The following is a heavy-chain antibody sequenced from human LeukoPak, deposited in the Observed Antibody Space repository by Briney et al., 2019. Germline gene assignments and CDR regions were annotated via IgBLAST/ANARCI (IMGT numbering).Heavy chain of an antibody. V-gene: IGHV4-59*01. CDR3: ARVTGYVMEDYFDY. J-gene: IGHJ4*02. D-gene: IGHD6-13*01. Sequence: PSETLSLTCTVSGGSISSYYWSWTRQPPGKGLEWIGYIYYSGSTNYNPSLKSRVTISVDTSKNQFSLRLSSVTAADTAVYYCARVTGYVMEDYFDYWGQGTLVTVPS. CDR2: IYYSGST. CDR1: GGSISSYY.